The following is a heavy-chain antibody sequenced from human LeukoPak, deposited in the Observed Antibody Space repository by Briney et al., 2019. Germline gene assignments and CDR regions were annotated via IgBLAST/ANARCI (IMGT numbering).Heavy chain of an antibody. CDR1: GGSFSGYY. J-gene: IGHJ5*02. Sequence: SETLSLTCAVYGGSFSGYYWSWILQPPGKGLEWIGEINHSGSTNYNPSLKSRVTISVDTSKNQFSLKLSSVTAADTAVYYCARVFGSSWYRYYWFDPWGQGTLVTVSS. V-gene: IGHV4-34*01. CDR2: INHSGST. CDR3: ARVFGSSWYRYYWFDP. D-gene: IGHD6-13*01.